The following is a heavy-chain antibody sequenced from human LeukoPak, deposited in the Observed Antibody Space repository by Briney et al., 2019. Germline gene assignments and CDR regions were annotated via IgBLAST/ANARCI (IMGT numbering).Heavy chain of an antibody. CDR1: GGSISSYY. V-gene: IGHV4-59*01. CDR3: ARYGDYVFAL. Sequence: PSETLSLTCTVSGGSISSYYWSWIRQPPGKGLEWIGYIYYSGSTIYNPSLKSRVTISVDTSKNQFSLKLSSVTAADTAVYYCARYGDYVFALWGQGTLVTVSS. D-gene: IGHD4-17*01. J-gene: IGHJ4*02. CDR2: IYYSGST.